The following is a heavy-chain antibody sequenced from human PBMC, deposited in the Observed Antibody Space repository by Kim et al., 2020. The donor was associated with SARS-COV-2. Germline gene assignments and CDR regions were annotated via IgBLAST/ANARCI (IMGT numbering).Heavy chain of an antibody. CDR3: ARDPILYGSGTGDY. CDR1: GYTFTSYG. D-gene: IGHD3-10*01. Sequence: ASVKVPCKASGYTFTSYGISWVRQAPGQGLEWMGWISAYNGNTNYAQKLQGRVTMTTDTSTSTAYMELRSLRSDDTAVYYCARDPILYGSGTGDYWGQGTLVTVSS. V-gene: IGHV1-18*01. J-gene: IGHJ4*02. CDR2: ISAYNGNT.